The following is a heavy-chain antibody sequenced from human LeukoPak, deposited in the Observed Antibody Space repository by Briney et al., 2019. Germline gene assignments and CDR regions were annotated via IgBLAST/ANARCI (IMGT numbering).Heavy chain of an antibody. CDR2: INPSGGCI. CDR1: GDTFSSYY. CDR3: ARGRHYYESSDYYYEGDAFDV. V-gene: IGHV1-46*01. J-gene: IGHJ3*01. D-gene: IGHD3-22*01. Sequence: GASVKVSCKASGDTFSSYYMHWVRQAPGQGLEWMGIINPSGGCITYAQMFQGRVTMTGDMSTSTVYMELSSLRSEDTSVYYCARGRHYYESSDYYYEGDAFDVWGQGTMVTVSS.